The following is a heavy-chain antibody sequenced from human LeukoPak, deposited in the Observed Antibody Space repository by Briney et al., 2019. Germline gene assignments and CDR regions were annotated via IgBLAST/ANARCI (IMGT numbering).Heavy chain of an antibody. V-gene: IGHV3-23*01. J-gene: IGHJ3*02. Sequence: GGSLRLSCAASGFTFSSYGMSWVRQAPGKGLEWVSAISGSGGSTYYADSVKGRFTISRDNSKNTLYLQMNSLRAEDTAVYYCAKKLQRWPHWGAFDIWGQGTMVTVSS. D-gene: IGHD5-24*01. CDR3: AKKLQRWPHWGAFDI. CDR1: GFTFSSYG. CDR2: ISGSGGST.